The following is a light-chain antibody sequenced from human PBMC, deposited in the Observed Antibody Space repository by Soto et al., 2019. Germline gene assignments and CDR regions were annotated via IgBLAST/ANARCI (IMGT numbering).Light chain of an antibody. CDR3: CSYAGSDTWV. J-gene: IGLJ3*02. CDR2: EVS. CDR1: YSDVGNYNL. V-gene: IGLV2-23*02. Sequence: QSVLTQPASVSGSPGQSITMSCTGTYSDVGNYNLVSWYQQQPGKAPKLMIYEVSRRPSGVSNRFSGSKSGNTASLTISGLQAADEGDYYCCSYAGSDTWVFGGGTKVTVL.